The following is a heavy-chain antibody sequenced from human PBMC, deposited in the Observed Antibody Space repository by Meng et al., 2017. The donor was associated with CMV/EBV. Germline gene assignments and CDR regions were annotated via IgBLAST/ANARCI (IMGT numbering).Heavy chain of an antibody. J-gene: IGHJ4*02. CDR1: GWSFSGYY. Sequence: VPPPQWVSRLLKPSRTRSPTCPFYGWSFSGYYWSWIRQPPGKWLEWIGEINHSGSTNYNPSLKSRVTISVDTSKNQFSLKLSSVTAADTAVYYCARESMVRGEDWGQGTLVTVSS. D-gene: IGHD3-10*01. CDR3: ARESMVRGED. V-gene: IGHV4-34*01. CDR2: INHSGST.